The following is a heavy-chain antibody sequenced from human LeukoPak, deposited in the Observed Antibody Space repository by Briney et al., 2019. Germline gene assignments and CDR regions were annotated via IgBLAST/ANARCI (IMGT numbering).Heavy chain of an antibody. Sequence: GGSLRLSCAASGIIFGNFWMSWVRQAPGKGLEWVANIIQDGSDKYYADSVKGRFTVSRDNAKDSLYLQMNSLRAEDTAVYYCARALTTLTYEGYWGQGTLVTVSS. D-gene: IGHD1-1*01. CDR1: GIIFGNFW. CDR3: ARALTTLTYEGY. CDR2: IIQDGSDK. J-gene: IGHJ4*02. V-gene: IGHV3-7*01.